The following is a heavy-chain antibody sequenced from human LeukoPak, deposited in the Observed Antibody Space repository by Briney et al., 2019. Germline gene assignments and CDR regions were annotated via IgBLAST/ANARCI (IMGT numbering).Heavy chain of an antibody. CDR3: ARVRVVPAAIYFDY. CDR1: GGSISSGSYY. J-gene: IGHJ4*02. Sequence: SETLSLTCTVSGGSISSGSYYWSWIRQPAGKGLEWIGRIYTSGSTNYNLSLKSRVTISVDTSKNQFSLKLSSVTAADTAVYYCARVRVVPAAIYFDYWGQGTLVTVSS. V-gene: IGHV4-61*02. D-gene: IGHD2-2*02. CDR2: IYTSGST.